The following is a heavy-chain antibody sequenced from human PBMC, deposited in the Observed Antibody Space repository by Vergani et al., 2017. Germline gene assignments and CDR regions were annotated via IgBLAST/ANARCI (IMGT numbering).Heavy chain of an antibody. CDR3: ARDLGDGSGSYYNWFDP. CDR2: INPNSGGT. Sequence: QVQLVPSGAEVKTPGASVKVSCKASGYTFTGYYMHWVRQAPGQGLEWMGWINPNSGGTNYAQKFQGRVTMTRDTSISTAYMELSRLRSDDTAVYYCARDLGDGSGSYYNWFDPWGQGTLVTVSS. D-gene: IGHD3-10*01. CDR1: GYTFTGYY. V-gene: IGHV1-2*02. J-gene: IGHJ5*02.